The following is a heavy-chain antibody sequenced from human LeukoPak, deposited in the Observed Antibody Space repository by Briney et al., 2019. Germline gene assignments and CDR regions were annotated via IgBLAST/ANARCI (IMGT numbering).Heavy chain of an antibody. V-gene: IGHV3-21*01. CDR2: INSSSSYI. CDR3: ARIGGYCSSTSCYAEYYFDY. D-gene: IGHD2-2*01. CDR1: GFTFSSYS. Sequence: GGSLRLSCAASGFTFSSYSMNWVRQAPGKGLVWVSSINSSSSYIYYADSVKGRFTISRDNAKNSLYLQMNSLRAEDTAVYYCARIGGYCSSTSCYAEYYFDYWGQGTLVTVSS. J-gene: IGHJ4*02.